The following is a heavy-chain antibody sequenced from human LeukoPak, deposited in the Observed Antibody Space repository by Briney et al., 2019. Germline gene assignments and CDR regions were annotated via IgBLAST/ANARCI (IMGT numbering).Heavy chain of an antibody. V-gene: IGHV1-8*03. D-gene: IGHD1-26*01. CDR1: GYTFTSYD. Sequence: ASVKVSCKASGYTFTSYDINWVRQATGQGLEWMGWMNPSSGNTGYAQKFQGRVTITRNTSISTAYMELSSLRSEDTAVYYCARHAVGAIRDYYYGMDVWGQGTTVTVSS. CDR3: ARHAVGAIRDYYYGMDV. CDR2: MNPSSGNT. J-gene: IGHJ6*02.